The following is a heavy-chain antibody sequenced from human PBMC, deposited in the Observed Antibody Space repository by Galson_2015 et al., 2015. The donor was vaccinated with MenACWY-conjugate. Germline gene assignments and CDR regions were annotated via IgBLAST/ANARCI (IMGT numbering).Heavy chain of an antibody. D-gene: IGHD3-10*01. J-gene: IGHJ2*01. V-gene: IGHV3-23*01. CDR1: GFPFSNHG. CDR2: ISNTGGLT. CDR3: AKIGKTGNWYFDL. Sequence: SLRLSCAASGFPFSNHGMSWVRQAPGKGMEWVSSISNTGGLTYYADSVRGRFTSSRDNSKNTLYPQLNSLSAGDTAMYYCAKIGKTGNWYFDLWGRGTLVTVSS.